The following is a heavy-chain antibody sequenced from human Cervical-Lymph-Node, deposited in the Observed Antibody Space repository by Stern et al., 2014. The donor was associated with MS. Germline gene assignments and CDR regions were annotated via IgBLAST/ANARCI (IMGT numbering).Heavy chain of an antibody. J-gene: IGHJ4*02. V-gene: IGHV3-74*02. CDR1: GFNFRSYW. D-gene: IGHD3-16*01. CDR3: ARGVGDY. Sequence: EVQLVEPGGGLVQPGGSLRLSCAASGFNFRSYWMHWVRQFPEKGLFWVSQINRDGSDTSYADSVKGRFSISRDNIRNMLYLRMTSLRAEDTAVYYCARGVGDYWGQGARVTVSS. CDR2: INRDGSDT.